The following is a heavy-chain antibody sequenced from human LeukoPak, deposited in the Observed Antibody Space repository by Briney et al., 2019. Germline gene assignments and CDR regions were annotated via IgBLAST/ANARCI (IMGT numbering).Heavy chain of an antibody. CDR3: AKSYCSGGSCYPDAFDI. D-gene: IGHD2-15*01. Sequence: GGSLRLSCAASGFTFSSYAMSWVRQAPGKGLEWVSSISSSSSYKYYADSAKGRFTISRDNSKNTLYLQMNSLRAEDTAVYYCAKSYCSGGSCYPDAFDIWGQGTMVTVSS. CDR2: ISSSSSYK. CDR1: GFTFSSYA. V-gene: IGHV3-23*01. J-gene: IGHJ3*02.